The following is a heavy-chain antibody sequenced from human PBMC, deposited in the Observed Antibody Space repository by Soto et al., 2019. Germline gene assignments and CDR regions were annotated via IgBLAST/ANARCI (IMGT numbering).Heavy chain of an antibody. CDR2: INAGNGNT. Sequence: ASVKVSCKASGNTFRNYAIHWVRQAPGQRLEWMGWINAGNGNTKYSQKFQGRVTITRDTSASTAYMELSSLRSEDTAVYYCVWGSYRYTEVSDYWGQGTXVTVSS. V-gene: IGHV1-3*01. CDR3: VWGSYRYTEVSDY. D-gene: IGHD3-16*02. J-gene: IGHJ4*02. CDR1: GNTFRNYA.